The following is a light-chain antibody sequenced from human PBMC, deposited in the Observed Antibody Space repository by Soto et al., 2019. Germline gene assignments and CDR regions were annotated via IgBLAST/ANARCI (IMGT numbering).Light chain of an antibody. CDR2: KVS. CDR1: QGLVYSDGNTS. V-gene: IGKV2-30*01. Sequence: DVVMTQCPLSLPVTLGQPASISCRSGQGLVYSDGNTSLNWFQQRPGQCPRRLIYKVSNRDSGVPDRFSGSGSGTDFTLKISRVEADDVGVYYCMQGTHWPPYFGGGTKVEI. CDR3: MQGTHWPPY. J-gene: IGKJ4*01.